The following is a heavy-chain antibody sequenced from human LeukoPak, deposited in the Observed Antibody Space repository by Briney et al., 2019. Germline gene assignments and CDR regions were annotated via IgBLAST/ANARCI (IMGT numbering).Heavy chain of an antibody. J-gene: IGHJ4*02. Sequence: GGSLRLSCAASGFTFSSYAMSWVRQAPGKGLEWVSAISGSGGSTYYADSVKGRFTISRDNSKNTLYLQMNSLRAEDTAVYYCARRGESTTYGDYRFDYWGQGTLVTVSS. D-gene: IGHD4-17*01. V-gene: IGHV3-23*01. CDR1: GFTFSSYA. CDR3: ARRGESTTYGDYRFDY. CDR2: ISGSGGST.